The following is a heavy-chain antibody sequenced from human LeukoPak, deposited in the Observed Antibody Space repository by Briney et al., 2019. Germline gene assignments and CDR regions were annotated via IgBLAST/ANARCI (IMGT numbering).Heavy chain of an antibody. CDR1: GYTFTSYD. CDR2: MNPNSGNT. V-gene: IGHV1-8*01. J-gene: IGHJ6*03. Sequence: ASVKVSCKASGYTFTSYDINWVRQATGQGLEWMGWMNPNSGNTGYAQKFRGRVTMTRNTSISTAYMELSSLRSEDTAVYYCARSSRHYDFWSGLDYYYYMDVWGKGTTVTVSS. CDR3: ARSSRHYDFWSGLDYYYYMDV. D-gene: IGHD3-3*01.